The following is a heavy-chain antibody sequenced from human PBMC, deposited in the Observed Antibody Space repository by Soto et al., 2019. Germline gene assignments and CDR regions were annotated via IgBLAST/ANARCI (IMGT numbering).Heavy chain of an antibody. Sequence: GGSLRLSCAASGFTFSNYAMSWVRQPAGKGLEWVSITRGNGGAVSYADSVKGRFTISRDNSKNTLYLLMNGLRAEDTAVYYCVRGYGMDVWRQGXMVTVSS. CDR2: TRGNGGAV. V-gene: IGHV3-23*01. CDR3: VRGYGMDV. D-gene: IGHD3-10*01. CDR1: GFTFSNYA. J-gene: IGHJ6*02.